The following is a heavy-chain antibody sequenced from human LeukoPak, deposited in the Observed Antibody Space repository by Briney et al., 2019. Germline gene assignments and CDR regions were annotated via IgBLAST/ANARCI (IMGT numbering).Heavy chain of an antibody. D-gene: IGHD1-26*01. J-gene: IGHJ3*02. CDR1: GYIFTNYW. CDR3: ARARGTYANDAFDI. Sequence: GESLKISCQVSGYIFTNYWIGWVRQMPGKGLESMGIIYPADSDTRYSPSFQGQVTISADKSISTAYLHWSSLRSSDTAMYYCARARGTYANDAFDIWGQGTMVTVSP. V-gene: IGHV5-51*01. CDR2: IYPADSDT.